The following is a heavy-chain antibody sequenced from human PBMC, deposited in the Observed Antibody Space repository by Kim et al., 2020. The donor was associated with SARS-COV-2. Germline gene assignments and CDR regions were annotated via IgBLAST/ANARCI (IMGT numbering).Heavy chain of an antibody. J-gene: IGHJ3*02. CDR1: GFTFSSYG. Sequence: GGSLRLSCAASGFTFSSYGMHWVRQAPGKGLEWVAVIWYDGSNKYYADSVKGRFTISRDNSKNTLYLQMNSLRAEDTAVYYCARSMGAYCGGDCWYDAFDIWGQGTMVTVSS. V-gene: IGHV3-33*08. D-gene: IGHD2-21*02. CDR2: IWYDGSNK. CDR3: ARSMGAYCGGDCWYDAFDI.